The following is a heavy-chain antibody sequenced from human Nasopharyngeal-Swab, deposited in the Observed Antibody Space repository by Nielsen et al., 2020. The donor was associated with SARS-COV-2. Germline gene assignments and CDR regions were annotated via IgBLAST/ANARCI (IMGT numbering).Heavy chain of an antibody. Sequence: GGSLRLSCAASGFTFSSYAMSWVRQAPGKGLEWDSAISGSGGSTYYADSVKGRFTISRDNSKNTLYLQMNSLRAEDTAVYYCAKDTALYLAFDIWGQGTMVTVSS. J-gene: IGHJ3*02. CDR3: AKDTALYLAFDI. V-gene: IGHV3-23*01. CDR2: ISGSGGST. CDR1: GFTFSSYA. D-gene: IGHD3-9*01.